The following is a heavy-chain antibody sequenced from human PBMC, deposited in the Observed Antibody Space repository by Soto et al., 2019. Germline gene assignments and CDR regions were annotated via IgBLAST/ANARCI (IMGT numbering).Heavy chain of an antibody. CDR3: AKTRGAMIYAISVYGMDV. V-gene: IGHV3-23*01. J-gene: IGHJ6*02. CDR1: GFGFSSFA. D-gene: IGHD2-8*01. CDR2: ISGNGVST. Sequence: EVQLLESGGGFIHPGGSLRLSCAASGFGFSSFAMNWVRQAPGKGLEWVSIISGNGVSTLYADPVKGRFTISRDNSKRTLYLQINSLRAEDTAVYYCAKTRGAMIYAISVYGMDVWGQGTTVTVSS.